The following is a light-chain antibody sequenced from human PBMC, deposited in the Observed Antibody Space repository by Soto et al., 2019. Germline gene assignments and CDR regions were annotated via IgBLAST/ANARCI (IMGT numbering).Light chain of an antibody. V-gene: IGKV1-39*01. CDR2: AAS. CDR1: ESISRH. CDR3: QQDYITLAP. J-gene: IGKJ5*01. Sequence: IKMYNSPSSLSASVIYRVTITFQSAESISRHLNWYQQKPGRAPDLLIYAASTLQNGVPSRFTGSGSGTEFTLTISGLQLEDFTTYCCQQDYITLAPFSHGTRLEIK.